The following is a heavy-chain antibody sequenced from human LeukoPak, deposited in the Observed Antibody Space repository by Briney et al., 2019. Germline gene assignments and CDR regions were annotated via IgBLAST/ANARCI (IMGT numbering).Heavy chain of an antibody. D-gene: IGHD1-1*01. CDR3: ASRTATALEGFDI. V-gene: IGHV4-4*02. Sequence: SGTLSLTCSVSRGSISSLNWWTWVRQPPGKGPEWIGEIFHSGTANHNPSLMSRLTILLDKSRNQFSLNLTSVTAADTAVYYCASRTATALEGFDIWGQGTMVIVSS. J-gene: IGHJ3*02. CDR2: IFHSGTA. CDR1: RGSISSLNW.